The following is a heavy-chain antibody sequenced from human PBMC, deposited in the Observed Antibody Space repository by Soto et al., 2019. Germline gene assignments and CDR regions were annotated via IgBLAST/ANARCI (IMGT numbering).Heavy chain of an antibody. V-gene: IGHV1-18*01. CDR1: GYTFTRSG. CDR3: VKGVVTAMYYYYYGMDV. CDR2: ISTYNGST. Sequence: GASVKVSCKASGYTFTRSGISWVRQAPGQGLEWMGWISTYNGSTYYADSVKGRFTISRDNSKNTLYLQMSSLRAEDTAVYYCVKGVVTAMYYYYYGMDVWGQGTTVTVSS. J-gene: IGHJ6*02. D-gene: IGHD2-21*02.